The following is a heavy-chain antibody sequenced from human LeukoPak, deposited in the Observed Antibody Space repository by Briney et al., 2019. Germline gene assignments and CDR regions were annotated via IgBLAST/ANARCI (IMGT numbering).Heavy chain of an antibody. CDR1: GFTLSSYW. D-gene: IGHD5-12*01. V-gene: IGHV3-74*01. CDR2: INNDGSTT. CDR3: ARDLVVATGPDF. Sequence: GGSLRLSCAASGFTLSSYWMHWVRQAPGKGLVWVSRINNDGSTTNYADSVKGRFTISRDNAKNTLYLQMNSLRAEDTAVYYCARDLVVATGPDFWGQGTLVTVSS. J-gene: IGHJ4*02.